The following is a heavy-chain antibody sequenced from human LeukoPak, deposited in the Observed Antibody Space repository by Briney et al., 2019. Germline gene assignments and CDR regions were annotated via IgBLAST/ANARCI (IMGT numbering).Heavy chain of an antibody. J-gene: IGHJ4*02. V-gene: IGHV3-30*02. CDR2: IRYDGSNK. CDR1: GFTFSSYG. Sequence: AGGSLRLSCAAPGFTFSSYGMHWVRQAPGKGLEWVAFIRYDGSNKYYADSVKGRFTISRDNSKNTLYLQMNSLRAEDTAVYYCAKDPFPGVAVAGRYYFDYWGQGTLVTVSS. D-gene: IGHD6-19*01. CDR3: AKDPFPGVAVAGRYYFDY.